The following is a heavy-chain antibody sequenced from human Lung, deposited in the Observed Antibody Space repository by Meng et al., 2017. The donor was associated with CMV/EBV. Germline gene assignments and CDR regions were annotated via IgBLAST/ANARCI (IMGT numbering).Heavy chain of an antibody. D-gene: IGHD4/OR15-4a*01. J-gene: IGHJ3*01. CDR1: EYTFTGYY. V-gene: IGHV1-2*02. CDR3: ARGSFHFTSKVVLTPGGDAFDL. Sequence: ASVXVSXKASEYTFTGYYIHWVRQAPGQGLEWMGWINPNSGGTSSAQKFQGRVTMTRDTSISTAYMELSSLTPDDTAMFYCARGSFHFTSKVVLTPGGDAFDLWGQGKXV. CDR2: INPNSGGT.